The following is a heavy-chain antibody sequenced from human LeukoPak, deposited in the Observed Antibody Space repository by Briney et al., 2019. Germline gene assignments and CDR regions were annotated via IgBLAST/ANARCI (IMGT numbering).Heavy chain of an antibody. CDR3: ARPSPPSTYYYYGMDV. V-gene: IGHV3-53*01. Sequence: GGSLRLSCAASGFTVSSNYMSCVRQAPGEGLEWDSVIYSGGSTYYADSVKGRFTISRDNSKNTLYLQMNSLRAEDTAVYYCARPSPPSTYYYYGMDVWGQGTTVTVSS. CDR1: GFTVSSNY. CDR2: IYSGGST. J-gene: IGHJ6*02.